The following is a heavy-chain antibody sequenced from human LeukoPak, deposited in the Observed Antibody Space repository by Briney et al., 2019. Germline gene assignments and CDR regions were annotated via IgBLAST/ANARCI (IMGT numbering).Heavy chain of an antibody. CDR3: ARGHRASVVILDY. Sequence: SETLSLTCAVSGVSFSGYYWSWIRQPPGKGLEWIGEINHSGSTNYNPSLKSRVTISVDTSKNQCSLKLSSVTAADTAVYYCARGHRASVVILDYWGQGTLVTVSS. J-gene: IGHJ4*02. CDR2: INHSGST. CDR1: GVSFSGYY. D-gene: IGHD2/OR15-2a*01. V-gene: IGHV4-34*01.